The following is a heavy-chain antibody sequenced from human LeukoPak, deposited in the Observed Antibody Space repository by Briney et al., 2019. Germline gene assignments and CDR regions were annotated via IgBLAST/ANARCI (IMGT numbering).Heavy chain of an antibody. V-gene: IGHV3-74*01. CDR1: GFTFSSYW. CDR3: ARGIGGSSTSQFDH. Sequence: PGGSLRLSCAASGFTFSSYWTHWVRQAPGKGLVWVSRINSDGVDTICADSVKGRCTISRDNAKNTVHLEMQSLRAEDTAVYYCARGIGGSSTSQFDHWGQGALVTVSS. CDR2: INSDGVDT. J-gene: IGHJ4*02. D-gene: IGHD2-2*01.